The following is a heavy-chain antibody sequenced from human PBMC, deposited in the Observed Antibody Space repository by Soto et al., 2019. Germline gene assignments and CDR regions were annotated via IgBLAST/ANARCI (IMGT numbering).Heavy chain of an antibody. J-gene: IGHJ3*02. D-gene: IGHD3-9*01. V-gene: IGHV1-24*01. CDR1: GYTLSELF. CDR2: SDPEDGET. CDR3: AAVLTVKVTVRPLLAFEI. Sequence: ASVKVSCKVSGYTLSELFIHWVRQAPGRGLQWVGGSDPEDGETIHAQKFQGRVTMTEDTSTDTAYMELSSLRSEDTAVYYCAAVLTVKVTVRPLLAFEIWGQGTVVTVSS.